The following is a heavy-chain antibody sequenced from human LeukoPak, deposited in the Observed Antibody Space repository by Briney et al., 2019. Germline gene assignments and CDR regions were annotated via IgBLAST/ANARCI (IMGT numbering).Heavy chain of an antibody. V-gene: IGHV3-23*01. CDR2: ISGSGGST. Sequence: GGSLRLSCAASGFTFSSYAMSWVRQAPGKGLEWVSAISGSGGSTYYADSVKGRFTISRDNSKNTLYLQMNRLRAEDTAVYYCAKGHRGWELLFDGCYMDVWGKGTTVTVSS. CDR1: GFTFSSYA. D-gene: IGHD1-26*01. J-gene: IGHJ6*03. CDR3: AKGHRGWELLFDGCYMDV.